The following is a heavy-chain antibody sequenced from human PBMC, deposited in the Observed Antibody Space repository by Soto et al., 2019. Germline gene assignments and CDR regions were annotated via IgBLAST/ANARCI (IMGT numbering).Heavy chain of an antibody. CDR2: INAGNGNT. CDR1: GYTFTSYA. Sequence: GASVKVSCKASGYTFTSYAMHWVRQAPGQRLEWMGWINAGNGNTKYSQKSQGRVTITRDTSASTAYMELSSLRSEDTAVYYCARAGWYSGSYFGYWGQGTLVTVSS. J-gene: IGHJ4*02. D-gene: IGHD1-26*01. V-gene: IGHV1-3*01. CDR3: ARAGWYSGSYFGY.